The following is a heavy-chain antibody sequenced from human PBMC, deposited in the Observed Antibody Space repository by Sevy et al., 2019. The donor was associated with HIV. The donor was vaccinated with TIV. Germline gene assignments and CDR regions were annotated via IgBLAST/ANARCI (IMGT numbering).Heavy chain of an antibody. CDR2: VYYTGGT. Sequence: SETLSLTCTVSGGSINSDHWNWIRQPPGKGLEWIGYVYYTGGTNYNPSLKNRATISVDRTKNQFSLNLTSVTAADTAVYYCARRNDFDIWGQGTMVTVSS. V-gene: IGHV4-59*08. CDR1: GGSINSDH. CDR3: ARRNDFDI. J-gene: IGHJ3*02.